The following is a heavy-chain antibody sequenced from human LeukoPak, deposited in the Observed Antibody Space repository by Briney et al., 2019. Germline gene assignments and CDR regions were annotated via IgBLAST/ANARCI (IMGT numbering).Heavy chain of an antibody. CDR3: AKRGVVIRVILVGFHKEAYYFDS. CDR2: ISGSGGTT. CDR1: GITLSNYG. V-gene: IGHV3-23*01. Sequence: GGSLRLSCAVSGITLSNYGMSWVRQAPGKGLELVAGISGSGGTTSYADSVKGRFTISRDNPQNTLYLQMNSLRAEDTAVYFCAKRGVVIRVILVGFHKEAYYFDSWGQGALVTVSS. D-gene: IGHD3-22*01. J-gene: IGHJ4*02.